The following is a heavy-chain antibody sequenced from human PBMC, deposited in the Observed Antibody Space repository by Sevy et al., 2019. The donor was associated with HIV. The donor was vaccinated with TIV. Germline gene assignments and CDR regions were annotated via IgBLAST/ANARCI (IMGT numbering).Heavy chain of an antibody. Sequence: GGSLRLSCATSGITFSSYRMSWVRQAPGKGLEWVANIDRDGSVKYYVDSVKGRFTISRDNAKNSLYLQMNSLRAEDTAVYYCARVVYASGGHDYWGQGTLVTVSS. CDR3: ARVVYASGGHDY. CDR2: IDRDGSVK. V-gene: IGHV3-7*01. J-gene: IGHJ4*02. CDR1: GITFSSYR. D-gene: IGHD6-19*01.